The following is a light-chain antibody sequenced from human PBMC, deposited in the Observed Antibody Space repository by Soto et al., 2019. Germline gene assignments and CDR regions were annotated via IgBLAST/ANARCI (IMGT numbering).Light chain of an antibody. V-gene: IGKV1-39*01. CDR3: QQSYKSYSTPRT. CDR1: QSIGSY. CDR2: AAS. J-gene: IGKJ1*01. Sequence: DIQMTQSPSSLSASVGDRVTITCRASQSIGSYLNWYQQRPGKAPKLLIYAASILQDDVPSRFGGSGSGADYTLTISRLQPEDFATYYCQQSYKSYSTPRTFGQGTKVEIK.